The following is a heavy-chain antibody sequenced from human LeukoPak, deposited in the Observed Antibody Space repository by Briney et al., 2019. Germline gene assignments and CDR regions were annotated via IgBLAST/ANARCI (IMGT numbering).Heavy chain of an antibody. Sequence: PGGSLRLSCAASGFTFSTYAMSWVRQAPGKGLEWVSAISGSGGSTYYADSVKGRFTISRDNSKNTLYLQMNSLRAEDTAVYYCAKEPYSSTRTYYFDYWGQGTLVTVSS. V-gene: IGHV3-23*01. CDR1: GFTFSTYA. D-gene: IGHD6-13*01. CDR2: ISGSGGST. CDR3: AKEPYSSTRTYYFDY. J-gene: IGHJ4*02.